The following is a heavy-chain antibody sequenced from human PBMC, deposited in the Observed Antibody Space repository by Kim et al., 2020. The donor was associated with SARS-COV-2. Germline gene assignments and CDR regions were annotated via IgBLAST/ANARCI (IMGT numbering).Heavy chain of an antibody. CDR2: IYYSGST. Sequence: SETLSLTCTVSGGSISSYYWSWIRQPPGKGLEWIGYIYYSGSTNYNPSLKSRVTISVDTSKNQFSLKLSSVTAADTAVYYCARERRVGGSLYYYYMDVWGKGTTVTVSS. CDR1: GGSISSYY. CDR3: ARERRVGGSLYYYYMDV. J-gene: IGHJ6*03. V-gene: IGHV4-59*01. D-gene: IGHD3-16*01.